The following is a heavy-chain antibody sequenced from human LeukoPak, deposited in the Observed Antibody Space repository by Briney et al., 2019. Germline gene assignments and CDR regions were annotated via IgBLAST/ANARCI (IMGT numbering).Heavy chain of an antibody. CDR2: ISSSGSTI. D-gene: IGHD2-2*01. V-gene: IGHV3-48*03. CDR3: AREGGYCSSTSCYLDYFDY. Sequence: VGALRLSCAHSVVTFSSYEMNWGRHRPGKGVERGSYISSSGSTIYYADCVKGRFTISRDNAKNSLYLQMNSLRAEDTAVYYCAREGGYCSSTSCYLDYFDYWGQGTLVTVSS. CDR1: VVTFSSYE. J-gene: IGHJ4*02.